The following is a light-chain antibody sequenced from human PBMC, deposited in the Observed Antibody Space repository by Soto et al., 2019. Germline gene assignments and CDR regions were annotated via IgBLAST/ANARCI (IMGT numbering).Light chain of an antibody. CDR1: QSVSSD. CDR2: SAS. J-gene: IGKJ2*01. V-gene: IGKV3-20*01. Sequence: EIVLTQSPGTLSLSPGERATLSCRASQSVSSDLAWYQQKFGQAPRLLLYSASLSATGIPETFSGHGSGTDFTLTISRLEPEDFAVYYCHQYGSSPDTFGQGTKLESK. CDR3: HQYGSSPDT.